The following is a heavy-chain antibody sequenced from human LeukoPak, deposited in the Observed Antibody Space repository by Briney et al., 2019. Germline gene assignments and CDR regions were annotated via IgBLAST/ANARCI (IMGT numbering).Heavy chain of an antibody. CDR3: ARVVGKYSSSWYY. CDR1: GVSFSRYS. V-gene: IGHV4-34*01. CDR2: INHSGST. Sequence: KPSETLSLTCAVYGVSFSRYSWSWIRQPPGKGLEWIGEINHSGSTNYNPSLKGRVTISVDTSKNQFSLKLRSVTAADTAVYYCARVVGKYSSSWYYWGQGTLVTVSS. J-gene: IGHJ4*02. D-gene: IGHD6-13*01.